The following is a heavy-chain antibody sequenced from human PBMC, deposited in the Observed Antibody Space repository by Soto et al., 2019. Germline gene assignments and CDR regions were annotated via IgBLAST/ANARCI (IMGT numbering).Heavy chain of an antibody. CDR3: ARSEVPAAMSGYYYYGMDV. J-gene: IGHJ6*02. CDR1: GYSFTSYW. V-gene: IGHV5-51*01. CDR2: IYPGDSDT. D-gene: IGHD2-2*01. Sequence: PGESLKISCKGSGYSFTSYWIGWVRQMPGKGLEWMGIIYPGDSDTRYSPSFQGQVTISADKSISTAYLQWSSLKASDTAMYYCARSEVPAAMSGYYYYGMDVWGQGTTVTVPS.